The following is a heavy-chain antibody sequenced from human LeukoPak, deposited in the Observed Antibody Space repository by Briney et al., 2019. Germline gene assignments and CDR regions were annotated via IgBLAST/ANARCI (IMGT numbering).Heavy chain of an antibody. Sequence: GGSLRLSCAASGFTFSSYSMSWVRQAPGQGLGWVSVIYSGGSTYYADSVKGRFTISRDNSKNTLYLQMNSLRAEDTAVYYCAREGGGSYTQVGYFDYWGQGTLVTVSS. CDR2: IYSGGST. D-gene: IGHD1-26*01. CDR1: GFTFSSYS. CDR3: AREGGGSYTQVGYFDY. V-gene: IGHV3-66*01. J-gene: IGHJ4*02.